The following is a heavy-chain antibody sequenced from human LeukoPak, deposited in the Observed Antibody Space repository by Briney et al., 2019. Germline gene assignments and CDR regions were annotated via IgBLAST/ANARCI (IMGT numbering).Heavy chain of an antibody. V-gene: IGHV4-38-2*01. Sequence: PSETLSLTCAVSGYSISSSYYWGWIRQPPGKGLEWIGTIYHSGSTHYNPSLKSRVTLSVDTSKNQFSLKLRSVTAAHTAVYYCASLPSNTVTHDYWGQGTLVTVSS. D-gene: IGHD4-11*01. CDR1: GYSISSSYY. CDR3: ASLPSNTVTHDY. J-gene: IGHJ4*02. CDR2: IYHSGST.